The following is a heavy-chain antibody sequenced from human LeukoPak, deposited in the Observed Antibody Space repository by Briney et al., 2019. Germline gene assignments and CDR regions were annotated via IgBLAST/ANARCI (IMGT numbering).Heavy chain of an antibody. CDR3: ARTKYPYYDFWSGYFDY. V-gene: IGHV1-69*05. D-gene: IGHD3-3*01. J-gene: IGHJ4*02. CDR1: GGTFSSYA. CDR2: IIPIFGTA. Sequence: SVKVSCKASGGTFSSYAISWVRQAPGQGLEWMGGIIPIFGTANYAQKFQGRVTITTDESTSTAYMELSSLRSEDTAVYYCARTKYPYYDFWSGYFDYWGQGTRVTVSS.